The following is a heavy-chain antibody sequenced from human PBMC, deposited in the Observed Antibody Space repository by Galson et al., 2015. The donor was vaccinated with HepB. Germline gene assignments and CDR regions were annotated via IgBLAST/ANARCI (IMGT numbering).Heavy chain of an antibody. CDR1: GYTFTAHY. V-gene: IGHV1-2*06. D-gene: IGHD3-3*01. CDR2: INPSNGGT. CDR3: ARDLDFWSSYYFLDH. Sequence: SVKVSCKASGYTFTAHYMHWVRQAPGQGLEYMGRINPSNGGTNYAQKFQGMFTMTTDTSISTAYMELSSLTSDDTAVYYCARDLDFWSSYYFLDHWGQGTLVTVSS. J-gene: IGHJ4*02.